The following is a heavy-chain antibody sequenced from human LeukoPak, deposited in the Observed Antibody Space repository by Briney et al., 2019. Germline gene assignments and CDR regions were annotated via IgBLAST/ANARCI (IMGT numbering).Heavy chain of an antibody. CDR1: GFTFSSYA. J-gene: IGHJ4*02. D-gene: IGHD5-12*01. CDR2: VSGSGSHT. CDR3: AKDERGYDCYFDY. Sequence: GGSLRLSCAASGFTFSSYAMSWVRQAPGKGLEWVSSVSGSGSHTYYAGSVKGRFTISRDNSKNTLYLQMDSLRAEDAAVYYCAKDERGYDCYFDYWGQGALVTVSS. V-gene: IGHV3-23*01.